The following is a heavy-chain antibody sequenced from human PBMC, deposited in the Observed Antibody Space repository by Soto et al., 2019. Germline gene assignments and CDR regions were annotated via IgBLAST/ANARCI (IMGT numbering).Heavy chain of an antibody. D-gene: IGHD3-16*01. Sequence: EVQLVESGGGLVQPGGSLRLSCAASGFGVSNNYMSWVRQAPGKGLEWVSAINSGGNTYYADSVKGRFTISRDNSKNTGXXQTNSVGAEEAAVYCCEGGGDGYDYGGYYYYGMDGWGQGTTVTVSS. V-gene: IGHV3-66*01. CDR1: GFGVSNNY. J-gene: IGHJ6*02. CDR3: EGGGDGYDYGGYYYYGMDG. CDR2: INSGGNT.